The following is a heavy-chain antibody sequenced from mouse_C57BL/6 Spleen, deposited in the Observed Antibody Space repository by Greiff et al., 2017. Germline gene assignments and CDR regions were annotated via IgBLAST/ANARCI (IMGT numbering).Heavy chain of an antibody. V-gene: IGHV5-16*01. CDR3: ARERGAMDY. J-gene: IGHJ4*01. CDR2: INYDGSST. CDR1: GFTFSDYY. Sequence: EVKLVESEGGLVQPGSSMKLSCTASGFTFSDYYMAWVRQVPEKGLEWVANINYDGSSTYYLDSLKSRFIVSRDNTKNNLYLQRSSLKSEDTATYDCARERGAMDYWGQGTSVTVSS.